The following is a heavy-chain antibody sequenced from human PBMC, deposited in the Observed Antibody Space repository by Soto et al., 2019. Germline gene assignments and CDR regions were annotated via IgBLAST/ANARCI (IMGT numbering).Heavy chain of an antibody. J-gene: IGHJ3*02. V-gene: IGHV3-21*01. CDR3: ARVWGKLVLPGVFDI. Sequence: GGSLRLSCAASGFTFSNAWMSWVRQAPGQGLEWVSSISSSSSYIYYADSVKGRFTISRDNAKNSLYLQMNSLRAEDTAVYYCARVWGKLVLPGVFDIWGKGTMVTVSS. CDR1: GFTFSNAW. D-gene: IGHD3-16*01. CDR2: ISSSSSYI.